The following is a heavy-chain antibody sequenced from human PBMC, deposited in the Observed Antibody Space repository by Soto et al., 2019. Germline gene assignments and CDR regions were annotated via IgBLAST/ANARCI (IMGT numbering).Heavy chain of an antibody. CDR2: IYYRGST. J-gene: IGHJ4*02. CDR3: AREAGLGNWNYEALDY. V-gene: IGHV4-30-4*01. D-gene: IGHD1-7*01. CDR1: GGSISSGDYY. Sequence: QVQLQESGPGLVKPSQTLSLTCTVSGGSISSGDYYWSWIRQPPGKGLEWIGYIYYRGSTYYNPSLKSRVTISVDTSKNQFSLKLSSVTAADTAVYYCAREAGLGNWNYEALDYWGQGTLVTVSS.